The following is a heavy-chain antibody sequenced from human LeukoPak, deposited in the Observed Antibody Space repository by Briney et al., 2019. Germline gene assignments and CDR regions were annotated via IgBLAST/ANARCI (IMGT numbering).Heavy chain of an antibody. V-gene: IGHV4-59*08. D-gene: IGHD3-10*01. CDR3: ARSRDGELLPSHFDY. CDR1: GGSISSYY. J-gene: IGHJ4*02. CDR2: IYYSGST. Sequence: PSETLSLTCTVSGGSISSYYWSWIRQPPGKGLEWIGYIYYSGSTNYNPSLKSRVTISVDTSKNQFSLKLSSVTAADTAVYYCARSRDGELLPSHFDYWGQGTLVTVSS.